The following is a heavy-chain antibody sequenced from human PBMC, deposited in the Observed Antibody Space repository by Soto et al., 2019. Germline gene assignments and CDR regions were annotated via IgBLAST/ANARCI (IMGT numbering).Heavy chain of an antibody. Sequence: PGGSLRLSCAASGFTFSRYWMHWVRQAPGKGLVWVSRINSDGSSTSYADSVKGRFTISRDNAKNTLFLQMNSLRVEDTAFYYCTRGPTHQRYYYGMDVWGQGTTVTVSS. CDR1: GFTFSRYW. CDR3: TRGPTHQRYYYGMDV. V-gene: IGHV3-74*01. J-gene: IGHJ6*02. CDR2: INSDGSST.